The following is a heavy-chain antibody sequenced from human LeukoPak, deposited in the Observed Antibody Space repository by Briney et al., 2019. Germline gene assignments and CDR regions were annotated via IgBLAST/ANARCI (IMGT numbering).Heavy chain of an antibody. CDR3: AREYYYDSSGYSNFDY. Sequence: SETLSLTRTVSGGYITISSFYWGWIRQRPGKGLEWIGSIHYSGTTYYSPSLKSRVTISVDTSQRQFSLKLSSVTAADTAVYYCAREYYYDSSGYSNFDYWGQGTLVTVSS. CDR1: GGYITISSFY. V-gene: IGHV4-39*02. J-gene: IGHJ4*02. D-gene: IGHD3-22*01. CDR2: IHYSGTT.